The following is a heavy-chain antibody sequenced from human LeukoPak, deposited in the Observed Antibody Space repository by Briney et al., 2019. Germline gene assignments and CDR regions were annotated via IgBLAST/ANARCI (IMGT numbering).Heavy chain of an antibody. CDR3: ARDYGSIVVRYFDL. J-gene: IGHJ2*01. CDR1: GGSISSYY. Sequence: PSETLSLTCTVSGGSISSYYWSWIRQPPGKGLEWIGYIYYSGSTNYNPSLKSRVTISVDTSKNQLSLKLSSETAADTAVYYCARDYGSIVVRYFDLWGRGTLVTVSS. V-gene: IGHV4-59*01. D-gene: IGHD3-22*01. CDR2: IYYSGST.